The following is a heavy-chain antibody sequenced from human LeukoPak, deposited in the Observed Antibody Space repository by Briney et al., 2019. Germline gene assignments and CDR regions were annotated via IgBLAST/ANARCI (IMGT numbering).Heavy chain of an antibody. J-gene: IGHJ3*02. CDR3: VAISYLAFDI. D-gene: IGHD3-3*01. CDR1: GFILSGYW. V-gene: IGHV3-7*01. CDR2: IKEDGNEK. Sequence: GGSLRLSCAASGFILSGYWMSWDRRAPGKGLEWVANIKEDGNEKYYVDSVKGRFIISRDNAKNSAYLQINSLRVEDTAVYYCVAISYLAFDIWGQGTMVTVSS.